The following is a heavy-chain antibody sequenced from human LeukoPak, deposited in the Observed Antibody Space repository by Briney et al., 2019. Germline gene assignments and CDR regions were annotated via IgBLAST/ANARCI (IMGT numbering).Heavy chain of an antibody. V-gene: IGHV4-34*01. Sequence: SSETLSLTCAVFGGSFSGYYWTWIRQPPGKGLEWIGEINYSGSTNYNPSLKSRVTISIDTSKNQFSLNLRSVTAADTAVYYCARTGYDYVWGSYRHISNYFDYWGQGTLVTVSS. CDR3: ARTGYDYVWGSYRHISNYFDY. D-gene: IGHD3-16*02. J-gene: IGHJ4*02. CDR2: INYSGST. CDR1: GGSFSGYY.